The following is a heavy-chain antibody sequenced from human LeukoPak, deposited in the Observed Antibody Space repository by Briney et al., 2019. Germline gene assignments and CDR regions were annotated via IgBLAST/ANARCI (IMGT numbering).Heavy chain of an antibody. V-gene: IGHV3-11*04. CDR3: ARRDYDSYFDY. Sequence: SGGSLRLSCAASGFTFSDSFMSWIRQAPGKGLEWLAYINGSGSNLYYADAVRGRFTISRDNAKNSLYLQMNSLRAEDTAVYFCARRDYDSYFDYWGQGALVTVSS. J-gene: IGHJ4*02. CDR1: GFTFSDSF. D-gene: IGHD4-17*01. CDR2: INGSGSNL.